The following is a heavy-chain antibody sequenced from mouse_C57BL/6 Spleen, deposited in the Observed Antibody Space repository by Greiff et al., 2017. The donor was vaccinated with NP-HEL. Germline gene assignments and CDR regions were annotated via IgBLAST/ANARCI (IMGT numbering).Heavy chain of an antibody. CDR1: GYSITSGYY. J-gene: IGHJ4*01. CDR2: ISYDGSN. Sequence: EVKLQESGPGLVKPSQSLSLTCSVTGYSITSGYYWNWIRQFPGNKLEWMGYISYDGSNNYNPSLKNRISITRDTSKNQFFLKLNSVTTEDTATYYCARFVYYYGSRDYAMDYWGQGTSVTVSS. CDR3: ARFVYYYGSRDYAMDY. D-gene: IGHD1-1*01. V-gene: IGHV3-6*01.